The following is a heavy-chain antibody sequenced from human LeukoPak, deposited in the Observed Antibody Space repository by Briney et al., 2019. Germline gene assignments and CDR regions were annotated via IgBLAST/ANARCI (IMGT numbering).Heavy chain of an antibody. Sequence: ASVKVSCKASGYTFTSYGISWVRQAPGQGLEWMGLISAYNGNTNYAQKLQGRVTMTTDTSTSTAYMELRSLRSDDTAVYYCARIEGLDYDFWSGYRFDYWGQGTLVTVSS. CDR1: GYTFTSYG. D-gene: IGHD3-3*01. CDR3: ARIEGLDYDFWSGYRFDY. V-gene: IGHV1-18*01. CDR2: ISAYNGNT. J-gene: IGHJ4*02.